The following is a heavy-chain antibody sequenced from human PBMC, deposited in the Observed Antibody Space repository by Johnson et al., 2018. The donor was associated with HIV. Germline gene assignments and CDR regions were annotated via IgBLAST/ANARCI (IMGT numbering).Heavy chain of an antibody. V-gene: IGHV3-9*01. Sequence: VQLVESGGGVVQPGRSLRLSCAASGFTFDDYAMHWVRQAPGKGLEWVSGINWNGGSTGYADSVKGRFTISRDNAKNSLYLQMNSLRAEDTALYYCAKDSSSWTRGAFDIWGQGTMVTVSS. J-gene: IGHJ3*02. CDR1: GFTFDDYA. CDR3: AKDSSSWTRGAFDI. CDR2: INWNGGST. D-gene: IGHD6-13*01.